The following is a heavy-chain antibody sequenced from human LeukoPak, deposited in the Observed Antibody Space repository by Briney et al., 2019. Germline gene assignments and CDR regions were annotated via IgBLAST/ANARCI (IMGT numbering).Heavy chain of an antibody. CDR2: IWYDGSNK. CDR1: GFTFSSYG. CDR3: ARNHHSRGMDV. J-gene: IGHJ6*02. V-gene: IGHV3-33*01. Sequence: PGGYLRRSCAASGFTFSSYGMHWVRQAPGKGQEWVEVIWYDGSNKYYADSVKGRFTISRDNSKNTLYLQMNSLRAEDTAVYYCARNHHSRGMDVWGQGTTVTVSS.